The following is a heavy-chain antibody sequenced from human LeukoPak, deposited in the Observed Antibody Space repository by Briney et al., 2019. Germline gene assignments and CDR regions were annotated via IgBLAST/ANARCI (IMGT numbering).Heavy chain of an antibody. CDR2: INPNSGGT. Sequence: ASVKVSCKASGYTFTGYYMHWVRQAPGQGLEWMGWINPNSGGTNYAQKFQGRVTMTRDTSISTAYMELSRLRSDDTAVYYCASTDDFWSGYSPTDYYYYYMDVWGKGTTVTVSS. V-gene: IGHV1-2*02. CDR3: ASTDDFWSGYSPTDYYYYYMDV. D-gene: IGHD3-3*01. J-gene: IGHJ6*03. CDR1: GYTFTGYY.